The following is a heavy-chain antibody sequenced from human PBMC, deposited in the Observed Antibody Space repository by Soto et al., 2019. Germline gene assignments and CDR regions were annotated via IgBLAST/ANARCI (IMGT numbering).Heavy chain of an antibody. CDR3: ARTPGIGEGGMDV. CDR1: GGTFSSYA. CDR2: IIPIFGTA. J-gene: IGHJ6*02. V-gene: IGHV1-69*13. D-gene: IGHD3-10*01. Sequence: SVKVSCKASGGTFSSYAISWVRQAPGQGLEWMGGIIPIFGTADYAQKFQGRVTITADESTSTAYMELSSLRSEDTAVYYCARTPGIGEGGMDVWGQGTTVTVSS.